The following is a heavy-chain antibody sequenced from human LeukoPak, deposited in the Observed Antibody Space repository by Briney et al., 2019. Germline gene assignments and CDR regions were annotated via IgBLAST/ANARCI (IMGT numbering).Heavy chain of an antibody. CDR3: ARLNTGVLSSKTNNWVDP. J-gene: IGHJ5*02. CDR2: IGHSGST. D-gene: IGHD6-13*01. V-gene: IGHV4-38-2*01. CDR1: GYSISSGYF. Sequence: SETLSLTCAVSGYSISSGYFWSWIRQPPGKGLEWIGGIGHSGSTYYNPSLKSRITISTDTSKNRFSLKLSSVTAPDTAVYYRARLNTGVLSSKTNNWVDPWGQGTLVTVSS.